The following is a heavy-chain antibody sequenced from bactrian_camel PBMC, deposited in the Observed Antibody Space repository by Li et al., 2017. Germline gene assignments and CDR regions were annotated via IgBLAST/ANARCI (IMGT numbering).Heavy chain of an antibody. V-gene: IGHV3S53*01. CDR2: IRTDGIT. D-gene: IGHD3*01. J-gene: IGHJ6*01. CDR1: GYSVRSGC. CDR3: AAACRGEWARISIKALRNVSITDFGY. Sequence: HVQLVESGGGSVQAGGSLRVSCAASGYSVRSGCMGWFRQAPGKEREGVASIRTDGITTYADSVKGRFTISKDNAKNTLYLQMDNLKPEDTAMYYCAAACRGEWARISIKALRNVSITDFGYWGQGTQVTVS.